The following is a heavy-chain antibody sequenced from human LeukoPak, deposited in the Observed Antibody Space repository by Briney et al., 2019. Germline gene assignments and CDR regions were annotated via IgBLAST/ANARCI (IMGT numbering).Heavy chain of an antibody. J-gene: IGHJ4*02. Sequence: SDTLSLTCTVSGGSVSSDSYFWSWIRQPPGKGLEWIGYTYYSGNTNYAPSLKSRVTISLDTSKNRFSLNLRSVTAADTAIYYCARQSISGSSLSYFDHWGQGTLVNVSS. V-gene: IGHV4-61*01. CDR2: TYYSGNT. D-gene: IGHD3-22*01. CDR1: GGSVSSDSYF. CDR3: ARQSISGSSLSYFDH.